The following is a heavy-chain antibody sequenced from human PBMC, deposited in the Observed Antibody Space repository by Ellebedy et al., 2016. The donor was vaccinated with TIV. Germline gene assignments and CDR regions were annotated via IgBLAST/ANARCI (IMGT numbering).Heavy chain of an antibody. Sequence: PGGSLRLSCAASGFTVTTNYMNWVRQAPGKELEWVSSISSSRNYVYYADSVKGRFTIFRDDDKNALYLQMNSLRAEDTDVYYCARKPMNPTDLYGNFDHWGQGTLVTVSS. CDR3: ARKPMNPTDLYGNFDH. D-gene: IGHD1-1*01. J-gene: IGHJ4*02. CDR2: ISSSRNYV. V-gene: IGHV3-21*01. CDR1: GFTVTTNY.